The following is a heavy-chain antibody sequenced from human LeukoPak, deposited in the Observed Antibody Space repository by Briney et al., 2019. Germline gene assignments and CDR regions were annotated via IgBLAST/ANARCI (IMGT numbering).Heavy chain of an antibody. CDR3: ARDLPYGDWYFDL. CDR2: ISSSSSYI. CDR1: GFTFSSYS. V-gene: IGHV3-21*01. J-gene: IGHJ2*01. D-gene: IGHD4-17*01. Sequence: GGSLRLSCAASGFTFSSYSMNWVRQAPGKGLEWVSSISSSSSYIYYADSVKGRFTISRDNAKNSLYLQMNSLRAEDTAVYYCARDLPYGDWYFDLWGRAPWSLSPQ.